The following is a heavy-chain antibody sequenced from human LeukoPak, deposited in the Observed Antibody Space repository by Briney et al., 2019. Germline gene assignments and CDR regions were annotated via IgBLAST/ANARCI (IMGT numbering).Heavy chain of an antibody. D-gene: IGHD2-2*01. Sequence: GGSLRLSCAASGFTFSSYAMSWVRQAPGKGLEWVSAISGSGGSTYYADSVKGRFTISRDNSKNTLYLQMNSLRAEDTAVYYCAKALLSSTSSLNWYFDLWGRGTLVTVSS. CDR1: GFTFSSYA. J-gene: IGHJ2*01. CDR2: ISGSGGST. V-gene: IGHV3-23*01. CDR3: AKALLSSTSSLNWYFDL.